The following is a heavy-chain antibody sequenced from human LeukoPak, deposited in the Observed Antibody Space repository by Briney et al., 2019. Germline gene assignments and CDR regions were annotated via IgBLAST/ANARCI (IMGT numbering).Heavy chain of an antibody. CDR2: INHSGST. CDR1: GGPFSGYY. D-gene: IGHD5-18*01. Sequence: SETLSLTCAVYGGPFSGYYWSWIRQPPGKGLEWLGEINHSGSTNYNPSLKSRVTISVDTSKNQFSLKLSSVTAADTAVYYCARGSGDTAMVGYWGQGTLVTVSS. J-gene: IGHJ4*02. CDR3: ARGSGDTAMVGY. V-gene: IGHV4-34*01.